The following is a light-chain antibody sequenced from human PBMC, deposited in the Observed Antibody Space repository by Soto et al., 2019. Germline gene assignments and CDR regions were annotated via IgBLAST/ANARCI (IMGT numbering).Light chain of an antibody. CDR3: QQYIDLPLT. CDR2: GAS. CDR1: QSVTSR. Sequence: EILMTQSPSTLSASGGERATLSCRASQSVTSRLAWYQQEPGQAPRLLIYGASTRATGIPARFSGSGSGTDFTLTISSLQPEDFTVYYCQQYIDLPLTFGGGTKVDIK. V-gene: IGKV3-15*01. J-gene: IGKJ4*01.